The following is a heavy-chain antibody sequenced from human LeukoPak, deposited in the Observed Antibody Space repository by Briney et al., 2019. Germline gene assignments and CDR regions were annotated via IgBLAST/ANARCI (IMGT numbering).Heavy chain of an antibody. CDR2: YYYSGST. CDR3: ARFGSRNVVAGSFDY. CDR1: GGSISSSSFY. Sequence: PSETLSLTCTVSGGSISSSSFYWGWIRQPPGKGLEWIATYYYSGSTNYNPSLQSRVTISVDTSKNQFSLKLSSVTAADTAVYYCARFGSRNVVAGSFDYWGQGTLVTVSS. V-gene: IGHV4-39*01. D-gene: IGHD6-19*01. J-gene: IGHJ4*02.